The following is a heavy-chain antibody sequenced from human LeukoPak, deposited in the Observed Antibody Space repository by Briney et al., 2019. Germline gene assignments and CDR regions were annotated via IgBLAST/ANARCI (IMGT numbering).Heavy chain of an antibody. CDR1: GFTFSNYA. J-gene: IGHJ4*02. CDR2: ITGSGGNT. V-gene: IGHV3-23*01. CDR3: AKWGDYDVLTGYYVSDY. Sequence: GGSLRLSRAASGFTFSNYAMSWVRQAPGKGLEWVSAITGSGGNTYYADSVKGRFTISRDNSMNTVFLQMNSLRAEDTAVYYCAKWGDYDVLTGYYVSDYWGQGTLVTVSS. D-gene: IGHD3-9*01.